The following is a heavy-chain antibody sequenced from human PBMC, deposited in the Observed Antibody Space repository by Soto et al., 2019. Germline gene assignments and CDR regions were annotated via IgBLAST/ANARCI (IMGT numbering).Heavy chain of an antibody. V-gene: IGHV4-39*01. CDR3: AIQRGGDCSGGSCYGKFDP. Sequence: QLQLQESGPGLVKPSETLSLTCTVSGGSISSSNYYWGWIRQPPGKGLEWIGSLFYSGSTYNNPSLKSRVTISVDTSKNQFSLKLSSVTAADTAVYYCAIQRGGDCSGGSCYGKFDPWGQGILVTVSS. CDR2: LFYSGST. D-gene: IGHD2-15*01. J-gene: IGHJ5*02. CDR1: GGSISSSNYY.